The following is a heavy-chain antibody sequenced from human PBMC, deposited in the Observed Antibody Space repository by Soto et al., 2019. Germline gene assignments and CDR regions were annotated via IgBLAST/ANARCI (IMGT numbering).Heavy chain of an antibody. V-gene: IGHV4-59*01. CDR1: GGSISSYY. Sequence: SETLSLTCTVSGGSISSYYWSWIRQPPGKGLEWIGYIYYSGSTNYNPSLKSRVTISVDTSKNQFSLKLSSVTAADTAVYYWARGAIAAAGVTDYWGQGTLVTVSS. J-gene: IGHJ4*02. CDR2: IYYSGST. CDR3: ARGAIAAAGVTDY. D-gene: IGHD6-13*01.